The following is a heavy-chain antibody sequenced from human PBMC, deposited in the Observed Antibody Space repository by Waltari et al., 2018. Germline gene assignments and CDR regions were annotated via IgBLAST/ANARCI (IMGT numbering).Heavy chain of an antibody. Sequence: QVQLQQWGAGLLKPSETLSLTCAVYGGSFSGYYWSWIRQAPGNGLEWIGEIHHSGSTNYNPSLKSRVTISVDTSKNQCSLKLSSVTAADTAVYYCARLEVVTAMGSEGYYYGMDVWGQGTTVTVSS. D-gene: IGHD2-21*02. CDR3: ARLEVVTAMGSEGYYYGMDV. J-gene: IGHJ6*02. CDR2: IHHSGST. CDR1: GGSFSGYY. V-gene: IGHV4-34*01.